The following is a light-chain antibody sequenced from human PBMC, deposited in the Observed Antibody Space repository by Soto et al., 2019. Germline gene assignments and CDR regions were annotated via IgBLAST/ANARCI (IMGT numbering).Light chain of an antibody. CDR3: HQYGYSPNT. CDR2: GTS. CDR1: RSVNSRY. J-gene: IGKJ2*01. Sequence: EIVLTQSPGTLSLSPGDRATLSCRASRSVNSRYLAWYQQKPGQAPRLLIYGTSTRATGIPDRFSGSGSGTDFTLTISRLEPDDFAVYQCHQYGYSPNTFGQGTNLEIK. V-gene: IGKV3-20*01.